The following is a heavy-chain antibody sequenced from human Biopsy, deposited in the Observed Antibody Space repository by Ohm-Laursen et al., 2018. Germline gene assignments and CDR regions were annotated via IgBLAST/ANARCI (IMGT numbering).Heavy chain of an antibody. Sequence: SLRLSCTASGFTFSSHAMSWVCQAPGKGLERVSVITGVGGVTYYADPVKGRFTVSRDNSMNTMFLQMNSLRAQDAGTYYCAKWGTSMALYHFYGMDVWGQGTTVTVSS. J-gene: IGHJ6*02. V-gene: IGHV3-23*01. CDR2: ITGVGGVT. CDR3: AKWGTSMALYHFYGMDV. D-gene: IGHD5-18*01. CDR1: GFTFSSHA.